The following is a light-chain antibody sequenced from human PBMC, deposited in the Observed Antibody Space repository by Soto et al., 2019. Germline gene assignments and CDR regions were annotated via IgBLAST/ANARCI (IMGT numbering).Light chain of an antibody. V-gene: IGKV4-1*01. CDR3: QQYYSTPWT. CDR1: QSVLYSSNNKNY. Sequence: DIVMTQSPDSLAVSLGERATINCKSSQSVLYSSNNKNYLAWYQQKPGQPPKMLIYWASTRESGVPDRFSGSGSGMDFTLTISSQQAEDVAVYYCQQYYSTPWTFGQGTKVEIK. CDR2: WAS. J-gene: IGKJ1*01.